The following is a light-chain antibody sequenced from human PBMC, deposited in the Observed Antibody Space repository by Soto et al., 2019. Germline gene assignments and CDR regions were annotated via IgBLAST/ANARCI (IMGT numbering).Light chain of an antibody. Sequence: SVLTQPASVSGSPGQSITISCTGTSSDIGTYNYVSWYQQHPGKAPKLIMSDVSNRPSGVSDRFSGSMSDYTASLTISGLQTEDEADYYCSAYSTSNTHVLFGGGTKLTVL. V-gene: IGLV2-14*03. CDR1: SSDIGTYNY. CDR3: SAYSTSNTHVL. J-gene: IGLJ2*01. CDR2: DVS.